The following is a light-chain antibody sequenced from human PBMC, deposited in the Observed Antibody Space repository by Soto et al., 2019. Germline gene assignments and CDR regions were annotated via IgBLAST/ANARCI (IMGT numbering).Light chain of an antibody. J-gene: IGKJ1*01. CDR1: QTVPSGY. V-gene: IGKV3-20*01. CDR3: QVYGSSSKT. CDR2: GAS. Sequence: EIVLTQSPDTLSLSPGERATLSCRASQTVPSGYLAWYQQQPGQAPRLLIYGASTGATGIPDRFSGSGSGTDFTLTISRLEPEDFAVYFCQVYGSSSKTFGQGTKVDIK.